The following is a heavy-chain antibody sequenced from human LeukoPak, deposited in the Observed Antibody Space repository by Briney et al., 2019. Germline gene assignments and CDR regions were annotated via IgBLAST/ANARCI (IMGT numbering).Heavy chain of an antibody. D-gene: IGHD3-22*01. J-gene: IGHJ3*02. CDR2: INTHGTST. CDR1: GFTLSSYW. CDR3: SRDSSGYYDAFDM. V-gene: IGHV3-74*01. Sequence: GGSLRLSCAASGFTLSSYWMHWVRQAPGKGLVWVARINTHGTSTGYADSVKGRFTISRDNAENTLYLQMNSLRAEDTSVYYCSRDSSGYYDAFDMWGQGIMVTVSS.